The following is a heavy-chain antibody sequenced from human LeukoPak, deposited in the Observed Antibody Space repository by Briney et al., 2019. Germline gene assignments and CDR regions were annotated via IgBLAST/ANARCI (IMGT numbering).Heavy chain of an antibody. Sequence: GGSLRLSCAASGFTFSSYWMSWVRQAPGKGLEWVANIKQDGSEKYYVGSVKGRFTISRDNTKNSLYLQMNSLRAEDTAVYYCARGREGVPPGYWGQGTLVTVSS. J-gene: IGHJ4*02. D-gene: IGHD3-10*01. CDR1: GFTFSSYW. CDR3: ARGREGVPPGY. CDR2: IKQDGSEK. V-gene: IGHV3-7*01.